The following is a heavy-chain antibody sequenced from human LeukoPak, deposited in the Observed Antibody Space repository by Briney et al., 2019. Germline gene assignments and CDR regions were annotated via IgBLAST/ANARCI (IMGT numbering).Heavy chain of an antibody. V-gene: IGHV1-18*04. CDR3: ARDHMTTGFDY. J-gene: IGHJ4*02. Sequence: GASVKISCKASAYTFTSYCISWVRQAPGQGLEWMGWISAYNGNTNYAQKLQGRVTMTTDTSTSTAYMELRSLRSDDTAVYCCARDHMTTGFDYWGQGNLVTVSS. D-gene: IGHD4-17*01. CDR2: ISAYNGNT. CDR1: AYTFTSYC.